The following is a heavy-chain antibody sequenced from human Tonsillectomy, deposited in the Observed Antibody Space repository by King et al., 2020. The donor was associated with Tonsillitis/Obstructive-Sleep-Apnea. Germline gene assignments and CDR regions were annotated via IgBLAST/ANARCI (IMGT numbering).Heavy chain of an antibody. CDR3: ARHSHDYGGYLLAADY. J-gene: IGHJ4*02. V-gene: IGHV5-51*01. Sequence: VQLVESGAEVKKPGESLKISCKSSGYTFTSNWIGWVRQMPGKGLEWMGIIYPGDSDTRYSPSFQGQVTISADKSISTAYLQWSSLKASDTAVYYCARHSHDYGGYLLAADYWDQGTLVTVSS. CDR2: IYPGDSDT. D-gene: IGHD4-17*01. CDR1: GYTFTSNW.